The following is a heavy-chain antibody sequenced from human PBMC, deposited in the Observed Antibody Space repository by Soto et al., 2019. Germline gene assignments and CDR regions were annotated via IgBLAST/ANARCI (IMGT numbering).Heavy chain of an antibody. CDR1: GGSISSYY. V-gene: IGHV4-59*01. J-gene: IGHJ4*02. Sequence: SETLSLTCTVSGGSISSYYWSWIRQPPGKGLEWIGYIYYSGSTNYNPSLKSRVTISVDTSKNQFSLKLSSVTAADTAVYYCARDRSTNYYGSGRYFDYWGQGTLVTVSS. CDR3: ARDRSTNYYGSGRYFDY. D-gene: IGHD3-10*01. CDR2: IYYSGST.